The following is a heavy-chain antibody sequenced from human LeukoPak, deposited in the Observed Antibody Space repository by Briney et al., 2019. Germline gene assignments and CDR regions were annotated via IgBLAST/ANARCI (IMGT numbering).Heavy chain of an antibody. CDR1: GGTFNSYA. J-gene: IGHJ5*02. CDR3: AREFTREKPGVAAAGRGIWFDP. V-gene: IGHV1-69*04. D-gene: IGHD6-13*01. Sequence: ASVKVSCKASGGTFNSYAISWVRQAPGQGLEWMGRIIPILGIANYAQKFQGRVTITADKSTSTAYMELSSLRSEDTAVYYCAREFTREKPGVAAAGRGIWFDPWGQGTLVTVSS. CDR2: IIPILGIA.